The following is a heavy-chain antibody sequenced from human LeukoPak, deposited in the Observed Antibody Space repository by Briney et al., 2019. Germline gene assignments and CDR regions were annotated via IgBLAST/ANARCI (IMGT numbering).Heavy chain of an antibody. D-gene: IGHD6-19*01. CDR1: GGSISSSSYY. CDR2: IYYSGST. J-gene: IGHJ5*02. V-gene: IGHV4-39*01. Sequence: SETLSLTCTVSGGSISSSSYYWGWIRQPPGKGLEWIGSIYYSGSTYYNPSLKSRVTISVDTSKNQFALKLSSVTAADTAVYYCAGGTAVAGTNWFDPWGQGTLVTVSS. CDR3: AGGTAVAGTNWFDP.